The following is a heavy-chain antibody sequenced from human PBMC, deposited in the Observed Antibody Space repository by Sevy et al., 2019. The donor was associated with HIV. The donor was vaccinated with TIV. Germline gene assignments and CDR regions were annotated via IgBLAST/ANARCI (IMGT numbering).Heavy chain of an antibody. J-gene: IGHJ3*01. V-gene: IGHV5-51*01. CDR1: GYTFNTYW. CDR3: ARPAFNYCDSSEYGFNL. CDR2: IYPDDSDT. D-gene: IGHD3-22*01. Sequence: GESLKISCKGSGYTFNTYWIAWVRQMPGKGLEWMGIIYPDDSDTRYSQSFQGHVTISADKSTDTEDLQWSSLKASDNAMYDSARPAFNYCDSSEYGFNLWGQGTMVTVSS.